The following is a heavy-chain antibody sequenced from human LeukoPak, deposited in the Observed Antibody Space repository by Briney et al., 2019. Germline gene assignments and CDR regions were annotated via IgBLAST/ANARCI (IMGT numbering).Heavy chain of an antibody. D-gene: IGHD3-22*01. J-gene: IGHJ4*02. CDR3: ARGHSSGYLLPFYYFDY. V-gene: IGHV4-39*07. CDR2: IYYSGST. CDR1: GGSISSSSYY. Sequence: SETLSLTCTVSGGSISSSSYYWGWIRQPPGKGLEWIGSIYYSGSTYYNPSLKSRVTISVDTSKNQFSLKLSSVTAADTAVYYCARGHSSGYLLPFYYFDYWGQGTLVTVSS.